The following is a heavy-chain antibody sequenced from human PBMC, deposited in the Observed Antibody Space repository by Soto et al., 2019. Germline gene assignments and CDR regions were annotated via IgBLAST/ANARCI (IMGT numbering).Heavy chain of an antibody. J-gene: IGHJ4*02. CDR1: GFTFSSYA. Sequence: QVQLVESGGGVVQPGRSLRLSCAASGFTFSSYAMHWVRQAPGKGLEWVAVISYDGSNKYYADSVKGRFTISRDNSKNPLYLQMNSLRAEDTAVYYCAREWEDGPTMIVVGRWGQGTLVTVSS. CDR3: AREWEDGPTMIVVGR. CDR2: ISYDGSNK. D-gene: IGHD3-22*01. V-gene: IGHV3-30-3*01.